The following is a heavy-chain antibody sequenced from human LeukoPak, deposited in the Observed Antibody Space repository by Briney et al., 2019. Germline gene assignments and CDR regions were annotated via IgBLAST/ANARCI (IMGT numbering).Heavy chain of an antibody. J-gene: IGHJ4*02. Sequence: GGSLRLSCAASGFTFDDYTMHWVRQAPGKGLEWASLISWDGGSTYYADSVKGRFTISRDNSENSLYLQMNSLRTEDTALYYCAKDIYPRDSSGYYFDYWGQGTLVTVSS. D-gene: IGHD6-25*01. CDR3: AKDIYPRDSSGYYFDY. CDR1: GFTFDDYT. V-gene: IGHV3-43*01. CDR2: ISWDGGST.